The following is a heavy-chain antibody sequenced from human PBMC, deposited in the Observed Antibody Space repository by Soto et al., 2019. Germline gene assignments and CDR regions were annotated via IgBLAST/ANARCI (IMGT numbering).Heavy chain of an antibody. CDR3: ARTVLVVVANDAFDI. D-gene: IGHD2-2*01. CDR2: IYYSGTT. V-gene: IGHV4-39*01. Sequence: QLQLQESGPGLVKPSETLSLTCTVSGGSISTRNYYWGWIRQPPWKGPEWIGSIYYSGTTYHKPSLKSRVNISVDPTKNQFSLKVNSVTAADTAVYYCARTVLVVVANDAFDIWGQGTMVTVSS. J-gene: IGHJ3*02. CDR1: GGSISTRNYY.